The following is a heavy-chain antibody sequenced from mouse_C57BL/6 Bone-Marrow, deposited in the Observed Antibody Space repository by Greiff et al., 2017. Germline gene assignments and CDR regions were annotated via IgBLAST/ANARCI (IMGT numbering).Heavy chain of an antibody. Sequence: EVQLQQPGAELVKPGASVKLSCTASGFNIKDYYIHWVKQRTEQGLEWIGRIDPEDGETKYAQKFQDKATITADTSSNTAYLQLSSLTSEDTAVYYCTRSLIDGGTNYWGQGTTLTVSS. V-gene: IGHV14-2*01. CDR3: TRSLIDGGTNY. CDR2: IDPEDGET. D-gene: IGHD1-2*01. CDR1: GFNIKDYY. J-gene: IGHJ2*01.